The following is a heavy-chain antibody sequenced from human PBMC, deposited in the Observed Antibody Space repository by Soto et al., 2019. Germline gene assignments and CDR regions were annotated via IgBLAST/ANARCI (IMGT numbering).Heavy chain of an antibody. CDR1: GFTFSGSA. J-gene: IGHJ3*02. CDR2: IRSKANSYAT. D-gene: IGHD2-2*01. Sequence: EVQLVESGGGLVQPGGSLKLSCAASGFTFSGSAMHWVRQASGKGLEWVGRIRSKANSYATAYAASVKGRFTISRDDSKNTAYLKMNSLKTEDTAVYYCTRLILGYCSSTSCSDAFDIWGQGTMVTVSS. CDR3: TRLILGYCSSTSCSDAFDI. V-gene: IGHV3-73*02.